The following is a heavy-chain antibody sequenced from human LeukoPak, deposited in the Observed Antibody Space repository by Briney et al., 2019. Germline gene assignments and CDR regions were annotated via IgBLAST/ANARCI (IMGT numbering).Heavy chain of an antibody. V-gene: IGHV4-59*01. CDR2: IYYSGST. J-gene: IGHJ4*02. Sequence: SETLSLTCTVSGGSIGSYYWSWIRQPPGKGLEWIGYIYYSGSTNYNPSLKSRVTISVDTSKNQFSLKLSSVTAADTAVYYCARVTSRPGAYGDHFDYWGQGTLVTVSS. D-gene: IGHD4-17*01. CDR3: ARVTSRPGAYGDHFDY. CDR1: GGSIGSYY.